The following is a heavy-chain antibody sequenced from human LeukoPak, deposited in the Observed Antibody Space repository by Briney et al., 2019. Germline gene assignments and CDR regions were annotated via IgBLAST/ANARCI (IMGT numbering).Heavy chain of an antibody. D-gene: IGHD6-13*01. V-gene: IGHV1-2*02. CDR3: AREGTYGSSWYGYYYYYMDV. CDR2: IIPNSGGT. CDR1: GYTLTGYY. Sequence: ASVKVSCKASGYTLTGYYLHWVRQAPGQGLEWMGWIIPNSGGTNYAQKFQGRVTMTRDTSISTAYMELSRLRSDDTAVYYCAREGTYGSSWYGYYYYYMDVWGKGTTVTISS. J-gene: IGHJ6*03.